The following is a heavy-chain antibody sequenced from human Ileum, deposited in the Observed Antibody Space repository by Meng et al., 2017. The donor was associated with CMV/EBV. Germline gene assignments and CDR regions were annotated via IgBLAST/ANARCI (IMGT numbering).Heavy chain of an antibody. J-gene: IGHJ4*02. CDR2: IYYSGST. V-gene: IGHV4-39*07. D-gene: IGHD6-19*01. Sequence: TVSGGSISSSHYYWGWIRQHPGKGLEWIGTIYYSGSTYYNPSLNSRVTISVDTSKNQFSLKLSSVTAADTAVYYCARDSSSGWQFDYWGQGTLVTVSS. CDR1: GGSISSSHYY. CDR3: ARDSSSGWQFDY.